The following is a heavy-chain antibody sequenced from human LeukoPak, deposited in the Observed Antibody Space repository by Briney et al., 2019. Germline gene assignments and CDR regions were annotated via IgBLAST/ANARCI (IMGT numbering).Heavy chain of an antibody. Sequence: SETLSLTCTVSGGSFSNGLSYWSWIRQPAGTGLEWIGLFYSNENIYYNPSLKSRVTISLDTSKNQFSLNLSSVTAADTAVYYCARTYSSGWYRYFDYWGQGTLVTVSS. J-gene: IGHJ4*02. D-gene: IGHD6-19*01. CDR2: FYSNENI. CDR1: GGSFSNGLSY. CDR3: ARTYSSGWYRYFDY. V-gene: IGHV4-61*02.